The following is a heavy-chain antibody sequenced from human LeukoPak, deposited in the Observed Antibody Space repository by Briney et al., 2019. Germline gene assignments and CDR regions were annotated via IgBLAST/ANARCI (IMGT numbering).Heavy chain of an antibody. CDR3: AKDGGEYYDILTGYYPRLYYMDV. CDR2: ISNSDNKP. Sequence: GGSLRLSCAASGFTFSNYAMSWVRQAPGKGLEWVSTISNSDNKPYYADSVKGRFTISRDNSKNTLYLQMNSLRAEDTAVYYCAKDGGEYYDILTGYYPRLYYMDVWGKGTTVTISS. J-gene: IGHJ6*03. D-gene: IGHD3-9*01. CDR1: GFTFSNYA. V-gene: IGHV3-23*01.